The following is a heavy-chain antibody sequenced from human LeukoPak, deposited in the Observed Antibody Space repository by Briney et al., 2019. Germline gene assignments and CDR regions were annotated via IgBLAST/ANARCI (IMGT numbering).Heavy chain of an antibody. D-gene: IGHD4-23*01. V-gene: IGHV4-34*01. J-gene: IGHJ2*01. CDR1: GGSFSGYY. CDR2: INHSGST. CDR3: ARVGYGGNRGWWYFDL. Sequence: SETLSLTCAVYGGSFSGYYWSWIRQPPGKGLEWIGEINHSGSTNYNPSLKSRVTISVDTSKNQFSLKLSSVTAADTAVYYCARVGYGGNRGWWYFDLWGRGTLVTVSS.